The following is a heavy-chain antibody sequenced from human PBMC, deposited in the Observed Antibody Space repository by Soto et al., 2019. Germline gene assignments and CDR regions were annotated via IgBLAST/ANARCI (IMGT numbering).Heavy chain of an antibody. J-gene: IGHJ4*02. V-gene: IGHV1-24*01. CDR2: FDPEDGET. D-gene: IGHD1-1*01. CDR1: GHTLTELS. CDR3: AAGGTRWLHSPFDY. Sequence: QVQLLQSGAEVKKPGASVKVSCKVSGHTLTELSMHWVRQAPGRGLEWMGGFDPEDGETIFAQKFQGRVTMTEDTSTHSTYMEFTSLRSEDTAVYYCAAGGTRWLHSPFDYWGQGTLVTISS.